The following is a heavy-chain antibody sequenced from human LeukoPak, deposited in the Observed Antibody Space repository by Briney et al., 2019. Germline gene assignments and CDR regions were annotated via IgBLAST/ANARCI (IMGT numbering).Heavy chain of an antibody. D-gene: IGHD3-16*02. CDR2: VTGNGGST. J-gene: IGHJ4*02. V-gene: IGHV3-23*01. CDR1: GFSFSTYA. CDR3: AKSLYGGCDY. Sequence: GGSLRLSCAASGFSFSTYAMSWVRQAPGKGLEWVSGVTGNGGSTSYADSVKGRFTIFRDNSKNTVYLQMNSLRVEDTAVYYCAKSLYGGCDYWGQGTVVTVSS.